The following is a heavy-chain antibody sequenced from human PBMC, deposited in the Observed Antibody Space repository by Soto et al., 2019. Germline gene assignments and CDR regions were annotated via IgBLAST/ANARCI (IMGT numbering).Heavy chain of an antibody. Sequence: SETLSLTCTVSGGSISGTTYYWVWIRQPPGKGLEWIGSLYYSGTTYYNPSLKSRVTISVDTSKNQFSLRVTSATAADTAVYYCARLNSGNYLEFDFWGQGTLVTVSS. CDR3: ARLNSGNYLEFDF. V-gene: IGHV4-39*01. CDR2: LYYSGTT. J-gene: IGHJ4*02. CDR1: GGSISGTTYY. D-gene: IGHD1-26*01.